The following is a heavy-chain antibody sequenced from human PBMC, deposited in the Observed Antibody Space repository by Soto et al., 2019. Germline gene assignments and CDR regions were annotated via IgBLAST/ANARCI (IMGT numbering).Heavy chain of an antibody. CDR1: GGSISSYY. Sequence: SETLSLTCTVSGGSISSYYWSWIRQPPGKGLEWIGYIYYSGSTNYNPSLKSRVTISVDTSKNQFSLKLSSVTAADTAVYYCARRYCSGGSCYLDAFDIWGQGTMVTVSS. D-gene: IGHD2-15*01. V-gene: IGHV4-59*08. J-gene: IGHJ3*02. CDR2: IYYSGST. CDR3: ARRYCSGGSCYLDAFDI.